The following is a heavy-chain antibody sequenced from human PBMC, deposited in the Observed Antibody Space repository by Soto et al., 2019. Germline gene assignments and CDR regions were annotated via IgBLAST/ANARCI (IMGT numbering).Heavy chain of an antibody. J-gene: IGHJ4*02. V-gene: IGHV3-53*01. CDR2: IYTGGTT. CDR3: HRYGH. Sequence: EVQVVESGGGLIQPGGSLRLSCAVSGFTVTINYMSWVRQAPGKGLEWVSVIYTGGTTFYADSVQGRFTISRDTSRNTLYLQVNSLRGQDPALYPCHRYGHWGQGTLVTVSS. CDR1: GFTVTINY. D-gene: IGHD3-16*02.